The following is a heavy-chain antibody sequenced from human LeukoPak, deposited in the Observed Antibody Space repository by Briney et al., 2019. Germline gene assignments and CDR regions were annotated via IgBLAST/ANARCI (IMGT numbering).Heavy chain of an antibody. CDR2: INPNSGGT. CDR1: GYTFTGYY. J-gene: IGHJ5*02. D-gene: IGHD4-17*01. CDR3: ARDPNLRYDWFDP. Sequence: ASVKVSCKASGYTFTGYYMHWVRQAPGQGLEWMGWINPNSGGTNYAQKFQGRVTMTRDTSINTAYMELSRLRSDDTAVYYCARDPNLRYDWFDPWGQGTLVTVSS. V-gene: IGHV1-2*02.